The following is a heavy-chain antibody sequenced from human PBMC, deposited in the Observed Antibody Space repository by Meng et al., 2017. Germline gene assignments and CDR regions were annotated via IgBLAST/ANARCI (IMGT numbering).Heavy chain of an antibody. CDR2: IYWDDDK. V-gene: IGHV2-5*02. CDR1: GFSLSTSGVG. Sequence: QITLKAAGPTMVKPTQTLTLTVTFSGFSLSTSGVGVCWFRQPPGKALEWLALIYWDDDKRSSPSLKSRLTITKDTSKNQVVLTMTNMDPVDTATYYCAHSYGSNFDYWGQGTLVTVSS. J-gene: IGHJ4*02. D-gene: IGHD3-10*01. CDR3: AHSYGSNFDY.